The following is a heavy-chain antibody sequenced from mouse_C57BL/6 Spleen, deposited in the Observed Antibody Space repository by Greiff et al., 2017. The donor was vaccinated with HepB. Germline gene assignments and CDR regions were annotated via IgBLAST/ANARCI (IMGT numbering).Heavy chain of an antibody. Sequence: EVQLQQSGAELVRPGASVKLSCTASGFNIKDYYMHWVKQRPEQGLEWIGRIDPDDGDTEYAPKFQGKATMTADTSSNTAYLQLSSLTSEDTAVYYCTTADYYGSSFYAMDYWGQGTSVTVSS. V-gene: IGHV14-1*01. CDR2: IDPDDGDT. CDR1: GFNIKDYY. CDR3: TTADYYGSSFYAMDY. D-gene: IGHD1-1*01. J-gene: IGHJ4*01.